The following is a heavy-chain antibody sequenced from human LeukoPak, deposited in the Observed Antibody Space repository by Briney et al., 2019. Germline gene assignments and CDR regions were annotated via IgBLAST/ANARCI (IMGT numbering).Heavy chain of an antibody. CDR1: RFTFSGSA. V-gene: IGHV3-73*01. CDR3: AKGPANGYPFYFDY. J-gene: IGHJ4*02. CDR2: IRSKANNYAT. D-gene: IGHD2-8*01. Sequence: GGSLRLSCAASRFTFSGSAMHWVRQASGKGLEWVGRIRSKANNYATVYAASVKGRFTISRDDSKNTAYLQMNSLRAEDTAVYYCAKGPANGYPFYFDYWGQGTLVTVSS.